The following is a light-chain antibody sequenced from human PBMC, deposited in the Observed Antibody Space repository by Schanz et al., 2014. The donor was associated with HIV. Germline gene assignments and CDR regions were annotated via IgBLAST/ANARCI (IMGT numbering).Light chain of an antibody. V-gene: IGLV1-44*01. J-gene: IGLJ2*01. CDR3: AAWDDSLNGWV. Sequence: QSLLTQPPSASGIPGQTVTISCSGSIYTIARRTVDWYQHLPGTAPRLLIHNDDRRPSGVPERFSASKSGTSASLVISGLRSEDEAHYYCAAWDDSLNGWVFGGGTKLTVL. CDR2: NDD. CDR1: IYTIARRT.